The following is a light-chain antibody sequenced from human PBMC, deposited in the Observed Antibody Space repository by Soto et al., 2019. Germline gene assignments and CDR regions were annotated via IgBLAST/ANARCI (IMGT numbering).Light chain of an antibody. J-gene: IGKJ1*01. CDR2: GAS. CDR1: QSIDNY. CDR3: QQTYSSVYT. Sequence: DIQMTQSPSSLSASVGDRLTITCRASQSIDNYLNWYQQKPWKAPNLLVYGASSLQSGVPSRFSGSGSGTEFTLTINSLQPEDFATYYCQQTYSSVYTFGQGTKVDNK. V-gene: IGKV1-39*01.